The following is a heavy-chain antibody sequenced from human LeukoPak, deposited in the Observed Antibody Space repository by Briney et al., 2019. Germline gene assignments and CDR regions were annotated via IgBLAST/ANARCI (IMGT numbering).Heavy chain of an antibody. Sequence: SETLSLTCTVSGGSLWSFYWSWVRQPAGKGLEWIGRLYNNGSTNYSPSLKSRVTISVDTSKNQFSLKLSSVTAADTAVYYCARETSQKGAHYMDVWGQGTLVTVSS. CDR3: ARETSQKGAHYMDV. J-gene: IGHJ4*02. V-gene: IGHV4-4*07. CDR1: GGSLWSFY. D-gene: IGHD3-16*01. CDR2: LYNNGST.